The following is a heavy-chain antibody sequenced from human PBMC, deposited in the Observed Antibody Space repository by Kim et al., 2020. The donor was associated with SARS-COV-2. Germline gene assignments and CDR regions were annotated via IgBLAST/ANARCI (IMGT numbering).Heavy chain of an antibody. Sequence: GGSLRLSCAASGFTFSSYSMNWVRQAPGKGLEWVSSISSSSSYIYYADSVKGRFTISRDNAKNSLYLQMNSLRAEDTAVYYCARDALIVGLYYYYYMDVWGKGTTVTVSS. CDR2: ISSSSSYI. V-gene: IGHV3-21*01. D-gene: IGHD2-15*01. CDR3: ARDALIVGLYYYYYMDV. CDR1: GFTFSSYS. J-gene: IGHJ6*03.